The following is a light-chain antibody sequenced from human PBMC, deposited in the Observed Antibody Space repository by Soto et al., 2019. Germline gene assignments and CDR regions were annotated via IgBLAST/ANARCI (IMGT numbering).Light chain of an antibody. V-gene: IGLV1-47*02. CDR3: ATRDNRLSRWV. CDR2: CND. J-gene: IGLJ3*02. Sequence: QSVLTQPPSASGTPGQRVTISCSGSSSNIGTNYVYWYKQLPGTAPKLLIYCNDQRPSGVPDRLSGSKSGTSASLAISGRRSEDEADYYCATRDNRLSRWVFGGGTKLTVL. CDR1: SSNIGTNY.